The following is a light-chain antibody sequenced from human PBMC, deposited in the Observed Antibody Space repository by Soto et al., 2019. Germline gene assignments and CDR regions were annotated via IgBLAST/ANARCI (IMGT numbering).Light chain of an antibody. Sequence: NFMLTQPHSVSESPGKTVTISCTRSGGSIANNYVQWYQQRPGSAPTPVIFQDNERPSGVPDRFSGSIDSSSNSASLTISGLRTEDEADYYCQSYGSGIQGVFGGGTKLTVL. J-gene: IGLJ3*02. CDR3: QSYGSGIQGV. CDR2: QDN. CDR1: GGSIANNY. V-gene: IGLV6-57*04.